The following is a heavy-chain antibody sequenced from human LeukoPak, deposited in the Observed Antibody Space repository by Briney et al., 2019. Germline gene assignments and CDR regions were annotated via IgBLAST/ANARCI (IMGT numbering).Heavy chain of an antibody. CDR2: SYYTGST. CDR3: ARLERRQEAFDI. CDR1: GGSISSYY. J-gene: IGHJ3*02. Sequence: SETLSLTCTVSGGSISSYYWSWIRQPPGKGLEWIGYSYYTGSTNYNPSLKSRVTISVDTSKNQFSLKLSSVTAADTAVYYCARLERRQEAFDIWGQGTMVTVSS. V-gene: IGHV4-59*08. D-gene: IGHD1-1*01.